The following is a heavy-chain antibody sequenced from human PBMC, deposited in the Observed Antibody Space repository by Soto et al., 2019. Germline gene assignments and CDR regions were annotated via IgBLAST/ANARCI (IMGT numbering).Heavy chain of an antibody. Sequence: SETLSLICTVSGGSISSGGYSWTWLRQSPGKGLEWIGYTYQSGSAFYNPSLKSRVTISVDRSKNQFSLNLTSVTAADTAVYYCARDYYGMDVWGQGTTVTVSS. J-gene: IGHJ6*02. V-gene: IGHV4-30-2*06. CDR3: ARDYYGMDV. CDR1: GGSISSGGYS. CDR2: TYQSGSA.